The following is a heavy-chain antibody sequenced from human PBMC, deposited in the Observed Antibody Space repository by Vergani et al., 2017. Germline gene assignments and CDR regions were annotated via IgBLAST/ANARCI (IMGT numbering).Heavy chain of an antibody. CDR3: ATRKVSVVAATVGLDAFDI. Sequence: QVQLVQSGAEVKKPGASVKVSCKVSGYTLTELSMHRVRQAPGKGLEWMGGFDPEDGETIYAQKFQGRVTMTEDTSTDTAYMELSSLRSEDTAVYYCATRKVSVVAATVGLDAFDIWGQGTMVTVSS. V-gene: IGHV1-24*01. CDR1: GYTLTELS. CDR2: FDPEDGET. D-gene: IGHD2-15*01. J-gene: IGHJ3*02.